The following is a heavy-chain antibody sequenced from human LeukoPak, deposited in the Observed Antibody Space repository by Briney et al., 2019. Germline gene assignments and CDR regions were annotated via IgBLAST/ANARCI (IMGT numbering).Heavy chain of an antibody. J-gene: IGHJ4*02. D-gene: IGHD5-18*01. V-gene: IGHV3-7*01. CDR1: GFTFSSYW. Sequence: PGGSLRLSCAASGFTFSSYWMSWVRQAPGKGLEWVANIKQDGSEKYYVDSVKGRFTISRDNAKNSLYLQMNSLRAEDTAVYYCARGSKGYSCGQVFDYWGQGTLVTVSS. CDR2: IKQDGSEK. CDR3: ARGSKGYSCGQVFDY.